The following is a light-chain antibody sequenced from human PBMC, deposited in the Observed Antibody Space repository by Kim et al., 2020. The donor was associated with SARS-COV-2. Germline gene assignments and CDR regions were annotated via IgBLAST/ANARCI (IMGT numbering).Light chain of an antibody. CDR2: EDN. J-gene: IGLJ2*01. CDR1: SGSIASNY. Sequence: KTVTTTCTRSSGSIASNYVQWYQQRPGSAPTTVIYEDNQRPSGVPDRFSGSIDSSSNSASLTISGLKTEDEADCYCQSYDSSNHVVFGGGTQLTVL. CDR3: QSYDSSNHVV. V-gene: IGLV6-57*03.